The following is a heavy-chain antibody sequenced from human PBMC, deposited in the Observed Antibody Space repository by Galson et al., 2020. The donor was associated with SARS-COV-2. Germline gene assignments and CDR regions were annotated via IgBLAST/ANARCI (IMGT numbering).Heavy chain of an antibody. CDR2: ISWNSGSI. V-gene: IGHV3-9*01. Sequence: GGSLRLSCAASGFTFDDYAMHWVRQAPGKGLEWVSGISWNSGSIGYADSVKGRFTISRDNAKNSLYLQMNSLRAEDTAVYYCAIGRVGGGLGLYYYYMDVWGKGTTVTVSS. CDR1: GFTFDDYA. J-gene: IGHJ6*03. CDR3: AIGRVGGGLGLYYYYMDV. D-gene: IGHD2-15*01.